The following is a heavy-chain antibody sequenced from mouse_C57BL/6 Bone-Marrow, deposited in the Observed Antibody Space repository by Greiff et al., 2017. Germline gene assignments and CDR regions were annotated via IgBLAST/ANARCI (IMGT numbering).Heavy chain of an antibody. V-gene: IGHV14-4*01. Sequence: DVQLQESGAELVRPGASVKLSCTASGFNIKDDYMHWVKQRPEQGLEWIGWIDPENGDTEYASKFQGKATITADTSSNTAYLQLSSLTSEDTAVYYCTTITTVVAYYVDYWGQGTTLTVSS. J-gene: IGHJ2*01. CDR2: IDPENGDT. CDR1: GFNIKDDY. D-gene: IGHD1-1*01. CDR3: TTITTVVAYYVDY.